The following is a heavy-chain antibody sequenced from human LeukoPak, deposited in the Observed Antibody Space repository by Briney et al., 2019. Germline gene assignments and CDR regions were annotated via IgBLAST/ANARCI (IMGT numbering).Heavy chain of an antibody. CDR3: AIDRGRSARGRWFDP. CDR1: GGSISSYY. V-gene: IGHV4-59*01. Sequence: SETLSLTCTVSGGSISSYYWRWIRQPPGKGLEWIGYIYYSGSTNYNPSLKSQVTISVDTSKNQFSLKLSSVTAAATAVYYCAIDRGRSARGRWFDPWGQGTLVTVSS. D-gene: IGHD3-3*01. CDR2: IYYSGST. J-gene: IGHJ5*02.